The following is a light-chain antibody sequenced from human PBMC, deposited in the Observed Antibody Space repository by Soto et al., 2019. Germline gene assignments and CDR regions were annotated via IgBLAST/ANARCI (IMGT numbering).Light chain of an antibody. V-gene: IGLV2-8*01. CDR3: AAWDDDLHVWL. CDR2: EVS. CDR1: SSDVGGYNY. Sequence: QSVLTQPPSASGSPGQSVTISCTGTSSDVGGYNYVSWYQQHPGKAPKLMIYEVSKRPSGVPDRFSGSKSGNTASLTVSGLQAEDETDYYCAAWDDDLHVWLFGGGTKLTVL. J-gene: IGLJ2*01.